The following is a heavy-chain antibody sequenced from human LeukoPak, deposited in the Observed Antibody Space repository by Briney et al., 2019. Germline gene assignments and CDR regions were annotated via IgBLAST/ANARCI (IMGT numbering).Heavy chain of an antibody. D-gene: IGHD2-2*01. CDR3: ATSPRGYQLLEPGS. Sequence: GGSLRLSCAASGFTFSDVWMTWFRQAPGRGLEWVANIDQDGSEKYYLDSVKGRLTISRDNAKNSLYLQMNSLSVEDTAVYYCATSPRGYQLLEPGSWGQGTLVTVSS. J-gene: IGHJ5*02. CDR2: IDQDGSEK. V-gene: IGHV3-7*01. CDR1: GFTFSDVW.